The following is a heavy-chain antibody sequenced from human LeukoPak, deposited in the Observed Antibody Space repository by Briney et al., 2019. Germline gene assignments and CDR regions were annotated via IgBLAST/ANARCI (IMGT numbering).Heavy chain of an antibody. J-gene: IGHJ5*02. CDR1: GYTLTELS. V-gene: IGHV1-24*01. CDR2: FDPEDGET. CDR3: ATDHGCSSTSCYARWFDP. Sequence: ASVKVSCKVSGYTLTELSMHWVRQAPGKGLEWMGGFDPEDGETIYAQKFQGRVTMTEDTSIDTAYMELSSLRSEDTAVYYCATDHGCSSTSCYARWFDPWGQGTLVTVSS. D-gene: IGHD2-2*01.